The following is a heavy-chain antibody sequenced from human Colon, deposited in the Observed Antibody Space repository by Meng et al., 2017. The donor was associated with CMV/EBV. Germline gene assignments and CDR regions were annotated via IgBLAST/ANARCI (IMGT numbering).Heavy chain of an antibody. D-gene: IGHD4-17*01. CDR2: IRSEGKRYAT. J-gene: IGHJ6*02. Sequence: GESLKISCAASGFTFSGAAFHWVRQAPGKGLEWVGLIRSEGKRYATAYGPSVDGRFIISRDDSKKTAYLQMNSLKTEDTAVYYCTRGSVTYAMDVWGQGTTVTVSS. CDR1: GFTFSGAA. CDR3: TRGSVTYAMDV. V-gene: IGHV3-73*01.